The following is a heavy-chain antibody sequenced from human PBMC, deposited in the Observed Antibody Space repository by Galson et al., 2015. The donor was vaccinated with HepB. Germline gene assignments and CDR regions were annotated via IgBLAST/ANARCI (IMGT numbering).Heavy chain of an antibody. Sequence: SVKVSCKASGYTFTSYAMHWVRQAPGQRLEWMGWINAGNGNTKYSQKFQGRVTITRDTSASTAYMELSSLRSEDTAVYYCARFPITMVRGVYFDYWGQGTLVTVSS. D-gene: IGHD3-10*01. CDR1: GYTFTSYA. J-gene: IGHJ4*02. V-gene: IGHV1-3*01. CDR3: ARFPITMVRGVYFDY. CDR2: INAGNGNT.